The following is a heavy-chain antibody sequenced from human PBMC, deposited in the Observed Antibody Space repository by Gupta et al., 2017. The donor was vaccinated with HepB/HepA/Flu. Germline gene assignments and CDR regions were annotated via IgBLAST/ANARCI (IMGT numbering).Heavy chain of an antibody. CDR1: GDYIRRRSND. CDR2: IHYTGTT. V-gene: IGHV4-39*02. CDR3: AREGHLPTNYIDV. J-gene: IGHJ6*03. D-gene: IGHD3-3*02. Sequence: LQLQESGPGLVKPSETVSLTCTVSGDYIRRRSNDWGWIRQSPGKGLEWIASIHYTGTTYYKPSLGSQVTISVDTSNSKFSLKLSSVTAADTAVYYCAREGHLPTNYIDVLCKGTTFTVSS.